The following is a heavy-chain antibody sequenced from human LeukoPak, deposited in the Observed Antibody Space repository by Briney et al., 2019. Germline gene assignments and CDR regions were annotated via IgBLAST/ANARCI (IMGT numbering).Heavy chain of an antibody. Sequence: PSETLSLTCAVSGGSISSGGYYWSWIRQPAGKGLEWIGRIYTSGSTNYNPSLKSRVTISVDTSKNQFSLKLSSVTAADTAVYYCASNPSYYFDYWGQGTLVTVSS. J-gene: IGHJ4*02. CDR3: ASNPSYYFDY. V-gene: IGHV4-61*02. CDR2: IYTSGST. D-gene: IGHD6-6*01. CDR1: GGSISSGGYY.